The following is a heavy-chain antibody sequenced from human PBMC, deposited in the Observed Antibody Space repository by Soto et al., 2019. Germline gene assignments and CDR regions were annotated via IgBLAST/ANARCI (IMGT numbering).Heavy chain of an antibody. Sequence: DEQLVESGGGLVQSGGSLRLSCEASGFTLKSYEVNWVRQAPGKGLEWISYITSSTRTTYYADSVKGRFTISRDNARKSVYLQMKSLRVEDTAIYYGARGNTSIQGDLSHYNGLDVWGSGTTVTVSS. J-gene: IGHJ6*04. V-gene: IGHV3-48*03. CDR2: ITSSTRTT. CDR3: ARGNTSIQGDLSHYNGLDV. CDR1: GFTLKSYE. D-gene: IGHD3-10*01.